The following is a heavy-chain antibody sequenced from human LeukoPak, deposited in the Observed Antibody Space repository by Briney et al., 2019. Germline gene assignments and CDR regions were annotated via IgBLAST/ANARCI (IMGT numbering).Heavy chain of an antibody. CDR1: GFTFSSYS. V-gene: IGHV3-21*01. Sequence: GGSLRLSCAASGFTFSSYSMNWVRQAPGKGLEWVSSISSSSSYIYYADSVKGRFTISRDNAKNSLYLQMNSLRAEDTAVYYCAGLISYGDYGDYWGQGTLVTVSS. CDR3: AGLISYGDYGDY. D-gene: IGHD4-17*01. CDR2: ISSSSSYI. J-gene: IGHJ4*02.